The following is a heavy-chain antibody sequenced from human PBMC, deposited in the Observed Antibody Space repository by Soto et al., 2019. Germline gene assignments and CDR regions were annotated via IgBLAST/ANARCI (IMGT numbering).Heavy chain of an antibody. CDR1: GFTFSSYE. CDR3: ARVGYSSSSADYYYGMEV. Sequence: PGGSLRLSCAASGFTFSSYEMNWIRQAPGKGLEWVSYISSSGSTIYYADSVKGRFTISRDNAKNSLYLQMNSLRAEDTAVYYCARVGYSSSSADYYYGMEVWGQGTTVTVSS. J-gene: IGHJ6*02. CDR2: ISSSGSTI. V-gene: IGHV3-48*03. D-gene: IGHD6-6*01.